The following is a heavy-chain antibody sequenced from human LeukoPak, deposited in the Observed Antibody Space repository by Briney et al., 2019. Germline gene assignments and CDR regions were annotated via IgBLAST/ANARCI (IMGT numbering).Heavy chain of an antibody. CDR1: GFTFSSYA. J-gene: IGHJ4*02. Sequence: GGSLRLSCAASGFTFSSYAMNWVRQAPGKGLEWVSAISGSGGSTYYADSVKGRFTISRDNSKNTLYLQMNSLRAEDTAVYYCAKGENYGDNFSDYWGQGTLVTVSS. V-gene: IGHV3-23*01. CDR3: AKGENYGDNFSDY. CDR2: ISGSGGST. D-gene: IGHD4-17*01.